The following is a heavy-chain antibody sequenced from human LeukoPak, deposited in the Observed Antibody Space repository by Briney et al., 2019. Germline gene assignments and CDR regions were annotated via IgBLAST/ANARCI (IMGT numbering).Heavy chain of an antibody. V-gene: IGHV1-2*02. D-gene: IGHD6-19*01. CDR3: ARSIAVAGTVDDY. J-gene: IGHJ4*02. Sequence: VASVKVSCKASGYTFTGYYMHWVRQAPGQGLEWMGWINPNSGGTNYAQKFQGRATMTRDTSISTAYMELSRLRSDDTAVYYCARSIAVAGTVDDYWGQGTLVTVSS. CDR2: INPNSGGT. CDR1: GYTFTGYY.